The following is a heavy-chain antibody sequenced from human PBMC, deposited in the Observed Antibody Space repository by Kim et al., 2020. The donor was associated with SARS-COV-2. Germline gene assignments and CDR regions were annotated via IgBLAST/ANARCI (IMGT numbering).Heavy chain of an antibody. V-gene: IGHV4-34*01. CDR3: ASGKRGYFDY. CDR2: INHSGST. CDR1: GGSFSGYY. J-gene: IGHJ4*02. Sequence: SETLSLTCAAYGGSFSGYYWSWIRQPPGKGLEWIGEINHSGSTNYNPSLKSRVTISVDTSKNQFSLKLSSVTAADTAVYYCASGKRGYFDYWGQGTLVTVSS.